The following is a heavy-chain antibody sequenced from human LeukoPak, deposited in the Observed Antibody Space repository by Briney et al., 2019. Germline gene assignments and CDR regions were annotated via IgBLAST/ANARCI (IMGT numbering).Heavy chain of an antibody. J-gene: IGHJ4*02. Sequence: GGSLRLSCAASGFTFSNYAMSWVRQAPGKGLEWVSSISRSSSYIFDADSVKGRFTISRDNAKNSLYLQMNSPRAEDTAVYYCAKCITMVRGVKGALDYWGQGTLVTVSS. V-gene: IGHV3-21*01. CDR1: GFTFSNYA. D-gene: IGHD3-10*01. CDR3: AKCITMVRGVKGALDY. CDR2: ISRSSSYI.